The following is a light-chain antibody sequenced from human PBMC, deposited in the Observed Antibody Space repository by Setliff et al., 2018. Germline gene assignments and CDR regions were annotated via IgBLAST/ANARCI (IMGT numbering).Light chain of an antibody. CDR1: SSDIGAYDY. CDR3: SSYTSRTTLDV. CDR2: DVN. J-gene: IGLJ1*01. V-gene: IGLV2-14*03. Sequence: QSALTQPASVSGSPGQSITISCTGSSSDIGAYDYVSWYQQHPGKAPKLMIYDVNNRPSGVSNRFSGSKSGNTASLTISGLQAGDEADYYCSSYTSRTTLDVFGTGTKVTVL.